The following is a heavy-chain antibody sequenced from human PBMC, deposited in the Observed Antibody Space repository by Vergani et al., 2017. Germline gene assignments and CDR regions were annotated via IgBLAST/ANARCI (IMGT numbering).Heavy chain of an antibody. V-gene: IGHV3-33*01. CDR2: IWDDGSNK. Sequence: QVQLVESGGGVVQPGRSLRLSCAASGFTFSSYGMHWVRQAPGKGLEWVAVIWDDGSNKYYADSVKGRFTISRDNSKKTLYLQMNSMRAEDKAVYYCAREGRGERYFDWVDYYYYGMDVWGQGTTVTVSS. CDR3: AREGRGERYFDWVDYYYYGMDV. D-gene: IGHD3-9*01. CDR1: GFTFSSYG. J-gene: IGHJ6*02.